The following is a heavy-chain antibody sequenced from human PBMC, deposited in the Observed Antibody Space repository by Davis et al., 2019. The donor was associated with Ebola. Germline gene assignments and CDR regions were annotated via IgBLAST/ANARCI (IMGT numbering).Heavy chain of an antibody. J-gene: IGHJ6*02. D-gene: IGHD3-3*01. CDR1: GYTFTSYA. CDR2: INAGNGNT. V-gene: IGHV1-3*01. CDR3: ARSTEELVYDFWSGSQVPYYYGMDV. Sequence: ASVKVSCKASGYTFTSYAMHWVRQAPGQRLEWMGWINAGNGNTKYSQKFQGRVTITRDTSASTAYMELRSLRSDDTAVYYCARSTEELVYDFWSGSQVPYYYGMDVWGQGTTVTISS.